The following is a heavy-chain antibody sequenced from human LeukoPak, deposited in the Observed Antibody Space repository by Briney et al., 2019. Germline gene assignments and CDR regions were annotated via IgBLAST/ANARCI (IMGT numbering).Heavy chain of an antibody. J-gene: IGHJ3*02. V-gene: IGHV3-74*01. CDR1: GFTFSSYW. Sequence: GGSLRLSCAASGFTFSSYWMHWVRQAPGKGLVWVPRINSDGSSTSYADSVKGRFTISRDNAKNTLYLQMNSLRAEDTAVYYCARVSGSYYAAGAFDIWGQGTMVTVSS. CDR3: ARVSGSYYAAGAFDI. D-gene: IGHD1-26*01. CDR2: INSDGSST.